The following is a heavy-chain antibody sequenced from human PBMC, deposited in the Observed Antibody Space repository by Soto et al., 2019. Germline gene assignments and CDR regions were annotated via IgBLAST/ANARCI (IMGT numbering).Heavy chain of an antibody. J-gene: IGHJ4*02. CDR3: AKNSSGYYDPSDY. CDR2: ISGSGGST. D-gene: IGHD3-22*01. Sequence: GGSLRLACAASGFTFSNYAMSWVRQAPGKGLEWVSAISGSGGSTYYADSVKGRFTISRDNSKNTLYLQMNSLRAGDTAVYYCAKNSSGYYDPSDYWGQGTLVTVSS. V-gene: IGHV3-23*01. CDR1: GFTFSNYA.